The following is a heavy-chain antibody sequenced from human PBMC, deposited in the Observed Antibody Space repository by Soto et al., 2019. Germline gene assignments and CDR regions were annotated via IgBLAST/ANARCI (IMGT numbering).Heavy chain of an antibody. CDR3: AKGHGSGSYYLNYVDY. J-gene: IGHJ4*02. V-gene: IGHV3-9*01. CDR2: IGWNGGSI. Sequence: PGGSLRLSCAASVFTFDDYAMHFVRQDPGKGLEWVSGIGWNGGSIAYADSVKDRFTISRDNAKNSLYLQMNSLRAEDTALYYCAKGHGSGSYYLNYVDYWGQGTLATVSS. CDR1: VFTFDDYA. D-gene: IGHD3-10*01.